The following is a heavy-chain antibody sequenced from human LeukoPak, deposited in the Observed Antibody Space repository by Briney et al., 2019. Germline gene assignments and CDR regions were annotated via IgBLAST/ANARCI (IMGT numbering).Heavy chain of an antibody. J-gene: IGHJ4*02. CDR3: ARSPVRCSSTTCFGFYFDY. CDR1: GYSISSGYY. Sequence: SETLSLTCTVSGYSISSGYYWGWIRQPPGKGLEWIGSIYDSGSTYHNPSLKSRVTISVDTSKNRFSLKLSSVTAADTAVYYCARSPVRCSSTTCFGFYFDYWGQGTLVTVSS. D-gene: IGHD2-2*01. V-gene: IGHV4-38-2*02. CDR2: IYDSGST.